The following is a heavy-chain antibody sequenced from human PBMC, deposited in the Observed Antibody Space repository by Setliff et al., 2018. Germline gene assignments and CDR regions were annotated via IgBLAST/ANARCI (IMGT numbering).Heavy chain of an antibody. CDR1: GGSISTYY. Sequence: SETLSLTCTVSGGSISTYYRSWIRQTPVKGLEWIGYVYYSGTTNYNPLFKSRVTISVDRPKNQFSLKLSSVTAADTGVYYCARDSALHSYHYDSSGYLDYWGQGALVTVSS. CDR2: VYYSGTT. CDR3: ARDSALHSYHYDSSGYLDY. V-gene: IGHV4-59*01. J-gene: IGHJ4*02. D-gene: IGHD3-22*01.